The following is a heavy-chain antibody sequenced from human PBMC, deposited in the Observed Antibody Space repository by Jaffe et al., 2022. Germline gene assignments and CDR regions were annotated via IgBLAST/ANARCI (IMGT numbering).Heavy chain of an antibody. D-gene: IGHD6-13*01. CDR2: TYYRSKWYN. CDR1: GDSVSSNSAA. CDR3: AREGIAAAGILTNYYYYYMDV. V-gene: IGHV6-1*01. J-gene: IGHJ6*03. Sequence: QVQLQQSGPGLVKPSQTLSLTCAISGDSVSSNSAAWNWIRQSPSRGLEWLGRTYYRSKWYNDYAVSVKSRITINPDTSKNQFSLQLNSVTPEDTAVYYCAREGIAAAGILTNYYYYYMDVWGKGTTVTVSS.